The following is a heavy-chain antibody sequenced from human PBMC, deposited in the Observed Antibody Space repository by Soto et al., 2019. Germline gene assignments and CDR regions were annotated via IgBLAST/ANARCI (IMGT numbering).Heavy chain of an antibody. CDR1: GGSISSSNW. V-gene: IGHV4-4*02. CDR2: IYHSGST. Sequence: SETLSLTCAVSGGSISSSNWMCWVLQPPGKGLEWIGEIYHSGSTNYNPSLKSRVTISVDKSKNQFSLKLSSVTAADTAVYYCATYYYDSSGYLTFDYWGQGTLVTVSS. CDR3: ATYYYDSSGYLTFDY. D-gene: IGHD3-22*01. J-gene: IGHJ4*02.